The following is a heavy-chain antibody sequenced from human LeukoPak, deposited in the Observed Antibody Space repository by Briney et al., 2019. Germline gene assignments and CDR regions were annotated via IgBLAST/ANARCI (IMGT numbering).Heavy chain of an antibody. Sequence: PSETLSLTCIVSGGSVRSPDSYWSWIRQPPGKGLEWIGNVYYIGTTSYNSSLKSRDTISVDTSKNQFSLEVTSVTAADTAVYYCAKNTSSSPWFDPWGQGTLVTVSS. J-gene: IGHJ5*02. V-gene: IGHV4-61*08. CDR1: GGSVRSPDSY. CDR2: VYYIGTT. D-gene: IGHD6-6*01. CDR3: AKNTSSSPWFDP.